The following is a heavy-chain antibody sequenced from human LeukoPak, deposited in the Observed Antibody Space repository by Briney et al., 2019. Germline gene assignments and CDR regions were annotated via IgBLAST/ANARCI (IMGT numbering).Heavy chain of an antibody. CDR3: ASDYFLDY. V-gene: IGHV3-9*01. D-gene: IGHD6-25*01. CDR1: GFTFDDYA. CDR2: ISWNSGSI. J-gene: IGHJ4*02. Sequence: PGRSLRLSCAASGFTFDDYAMHWVRQAPGKGLEWVSGISWNSGSIGYADSVKGRFTISRDNSMNTLYLQMNSLRADDTAVYYCASDYFLDYWGQGTLVTVSS.